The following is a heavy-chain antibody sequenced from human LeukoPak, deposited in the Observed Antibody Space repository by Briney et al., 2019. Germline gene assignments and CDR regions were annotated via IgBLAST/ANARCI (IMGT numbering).Heavy chain of an antibody. V-gene: IGHV4-39*01. D-gene: IGHD3-16*01. CDR1: SGSITRGTYY. Sequence: SETLSLTCTVSSGSITRGTYYWGWIRQPPGKGLEWIGSFYHSGSTYYNPSLRSRVTISVDTSRSQFSLKLTSVTAADTAVYYCVLMPGYWGQGILVTVSS. J-gene: IGHJ4*02. CDR2: FYHSGST. CDR3: VLMPGY.